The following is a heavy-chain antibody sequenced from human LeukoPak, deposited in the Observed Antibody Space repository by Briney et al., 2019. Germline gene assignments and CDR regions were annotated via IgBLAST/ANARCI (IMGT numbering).Heavy chain of an antibody. V-gene: IGHV4-34*01. Sequence: PSETLSLTCAVYGGSFSNYYWSWIRQAPGKGLEWIGEINHSGGTNYNPSLKSRVTISVGTSKNQFSLKLTSVTAADTAVYYCATRDVWGQGTTVTVSS. J-gene: IGHJ6*02. CDR1: GGSFSNYY. CDR2: INHSGGT. CDR3: ATRDV.